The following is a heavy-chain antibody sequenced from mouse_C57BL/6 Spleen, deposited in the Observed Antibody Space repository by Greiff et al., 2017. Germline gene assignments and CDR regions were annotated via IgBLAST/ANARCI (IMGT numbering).Heavy chain of an antibody. CDR1: YFAFMASA. J-gene: IGHJ1*03. D-gene: IGHD2-12*01. CDR3: ASAYYSPAGGFDV. CDR2: FTMYSDAT. Sequence: QVQLQQSGAELVRPGSSVKLSFKDSYFAFMASALHWVKPRPGHGLEWIGSFTMYSDATEYSENFKGKATLTANTSSSTAYMELSSLTSEDSAVYYCASAYYSPAGGFDVWGTGTTVTVSS. V-gene: IGHV1-49*01.